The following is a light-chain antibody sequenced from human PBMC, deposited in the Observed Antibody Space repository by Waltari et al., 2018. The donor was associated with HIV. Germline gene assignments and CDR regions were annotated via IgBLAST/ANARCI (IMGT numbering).Light chain of an antibody. CDR3: QKYNNVPQT. CDR1: QGIGSY. J-gene: IGKJ1*01. CDR2: GAS. Sequence: DIQMTQSPSSLSASVGDRVTITCRASQGIGSYLAWYRHKPGKAPDLLIYGASNLQSGVSSRFSGSGSETNFTLTITNLQPEDVATYYCQKYNNVPQTFGQGT. V-gene: IGKV1-27*01.